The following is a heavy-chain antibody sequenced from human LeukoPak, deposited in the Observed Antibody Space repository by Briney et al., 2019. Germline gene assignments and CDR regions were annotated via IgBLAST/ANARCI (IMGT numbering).Heavy chain of an antibody. J-gene: IGHJ4*02. CDR2: ISYDGRNK. CDR1: GFTFSSYG. CDR3: AKGPLRGTAAAIDY. Sequence: GGSLRLSCAASGFTFSSYGMHWVRQAPGKGLEWVAVISYDGRNKHYPDSVKGRFTISRDISTDTLWLQMDSLRTEDTAVYYCAKGPLRGTAAAIDYWGQGTLVTVSS. V-gene: IGHV3-30*18. D-gene: IGHD2-2*01.